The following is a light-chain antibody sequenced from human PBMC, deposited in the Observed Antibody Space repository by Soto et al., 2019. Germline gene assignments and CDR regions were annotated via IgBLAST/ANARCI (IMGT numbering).Light chain of an antibody. CDR3: SSYTTSSTLLYV. CDR2: EVS. CDR1: SSDVGGYNS. Sequence: QSALTQPASVSGSPGQSITISCTGTSSDVGGYNSVSWYQQHPGKAPKLMIYEVSNRPSGVSNRFSGSKSGNTASLTISGLQAEDEADYYCSSYTTSSTLLYVFGTGTEPPS. J-gene: IGLJ1*01. V-gene: IGLV2-14*01.